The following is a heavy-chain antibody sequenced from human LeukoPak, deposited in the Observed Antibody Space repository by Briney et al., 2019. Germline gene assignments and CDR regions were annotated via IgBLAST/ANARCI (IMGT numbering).Heavy chain of an antibody. Sequence: PAGTLRLTCAASGFTFRLYVMTWVRQAPGKGLEWVSAINGSGSSIYYAASVRGRFTISGDNSKNTLYLQMNTLRAEDTAVYYCAHPSSPDYGGLDYWGQGTLVTVSS. CDR2: INGSGSSI. CDR1: GFTFRLYV. CDR3: AHPSSPDYGGLDY. J-gene: IGHJ4*02. V-gene: IGHV3-23*01. D-gene: IGHD4-17*01.